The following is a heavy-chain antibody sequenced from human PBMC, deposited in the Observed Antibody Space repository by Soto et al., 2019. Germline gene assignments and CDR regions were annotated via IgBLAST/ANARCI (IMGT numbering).Heavy chain of an antibody. CDR2: IYPGDSDT. V-gene: IGHV5-51*01. D-gene: IGHD5-12*01. CDR1: GYSFTSYW. CDR3: ATQMRDGYKNYDAFDI. Sequence: PGESLKISCKGSGYSFTSYWIGWVRQMPGKGLEWMGIIYPGDSDTRYSPSFQGQVTISADKSISTAYLQWSSLKASDTAMYYCATQMRDGYKNYDAFDIWGQGTMVTVSS. J-gene: IGHJ3*02.